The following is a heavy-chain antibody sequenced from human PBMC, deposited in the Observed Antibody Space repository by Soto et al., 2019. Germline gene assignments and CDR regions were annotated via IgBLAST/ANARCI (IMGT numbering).Heavy chain of an antibody. Sequence: QLQLQESGSGLVKPSQTLSLTCAVSGGSISSGGYSWSWIRQPPGKGLEWIGYIYHSGSTYYNPSLKKRVTPSVDRSKNQASLKLSSVTAADTAVQYCARAYCGSIDYWGQGTLVTVSS. CDR2: IYHSGST. D-gene: IGHD1-26*01. J-gene: IGHJ4*02. CDR1: GGSISSGGYS. V-gene: IGHV4-30-2*01. CDR3: ARAYCGSIDY.